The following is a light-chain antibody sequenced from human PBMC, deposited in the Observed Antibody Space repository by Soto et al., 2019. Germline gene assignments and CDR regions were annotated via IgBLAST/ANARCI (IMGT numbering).Light chain of an antibody. CDR1: SSDVGANNY. CDR3: SSYTADTVV. V-gene: IGLV2-14*01. Sequence: QSVLTQPASVSGSPGQSITISCTGSSSDVGANNYVSWYQQHPGRAPKLMIFDVTDRPSGVSHRFSGSKSGNTASLIISGLQAEDEADYYCSSYTADTVVFGGGTKVTVL. J-gene: IGLJ3*02. CDR2: DVT.